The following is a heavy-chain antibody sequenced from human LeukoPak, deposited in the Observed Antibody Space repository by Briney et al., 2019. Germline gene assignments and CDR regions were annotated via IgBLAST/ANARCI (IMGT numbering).Heavy chain of an antibody. CDR3: ARGSRTMVRGVSYYGMDV. CDR2: ISYDGSNK. D-gene: IGHD3-10*01. J-gene: IGHJ6*02. Sequence: GGPLRLSCAASGFTFSSYAMHWVRQAPGKGLEWVAVISYDGSNKYYADSVKGRFTISRDNSKNTLYLQMNSLRAEDTAVYYCARGSRTMVRGVSYYGMDVWGQGTTVTVSS. CDR1: GFTFSSYA. V-gene: IGHV3-30-3*01.